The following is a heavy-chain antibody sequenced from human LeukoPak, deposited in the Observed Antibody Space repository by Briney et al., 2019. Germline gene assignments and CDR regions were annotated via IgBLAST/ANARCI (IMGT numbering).Heavy chain of an antibody. CDR2: INPDGTST. J-gene: IGHJ5*02. CDR3: ARDAGDCGGDCPRWFDP. CDR1: GFTFSRYS. V-gene: IGHV3-74*01. Sequence: PGGSLRLSCAASGFTFSRYSMNWVRQAPGKGLVWVSRINPDGTSTNYADSVKGRFTISRDNAKNTVDLQMNSLRGEDTAVYYCARDAGDCGGDCPRWFDPWGQGTLVTVSS. D-gene: IGHD2-21*02.